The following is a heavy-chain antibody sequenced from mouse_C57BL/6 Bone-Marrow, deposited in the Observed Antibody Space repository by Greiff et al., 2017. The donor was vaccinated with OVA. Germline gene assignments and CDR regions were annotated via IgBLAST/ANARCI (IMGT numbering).Heavy chain of an antibody. V-gene: IGHV3-6*01. CDR2: ISYDGSN. J-gene: IGHJ1*03. CDR3: ARAYYYGSSYVDFDV. Sequence: EVKLMESGPGLVKPSQSLSLTCSVTGYSITSGYYWNWIRQFPANKLEWMGYISYDGSNNYNPSLKNRISITRDTSKNQFFLKLNSVTTEDTATYYCARAYYYGSSYVDFDVWGTGTTVTVSS. D-gene: IGHD1-1*01. CDR1: GYSITSGYY.